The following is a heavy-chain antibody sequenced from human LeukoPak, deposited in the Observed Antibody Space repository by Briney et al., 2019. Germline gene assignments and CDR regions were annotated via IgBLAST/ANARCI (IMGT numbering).Heavy chain of an antibody. CDR1: GFTFKSYG. V-gene: IGHV3-23*01. Sequence: GGSLRLSCAASGFTFKSYGMTWVRQVPGKGLKWVSSVTGSGGSTKYADSVNGRFTISRDNSKNTLSLHMTGLRAEDTAVYYCARKVAVAMDLDYWGQGTLVTVSS. CDR3: ARKVAVAMDLDY. CDR2: VTGSGGST. D-gene: IGHD6-13*01. J-gene: IGHJ4*02.